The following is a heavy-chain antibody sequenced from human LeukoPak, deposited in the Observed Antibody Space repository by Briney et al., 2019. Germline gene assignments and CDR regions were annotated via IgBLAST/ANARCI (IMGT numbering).Heavy chain of an antibody. D-gene: IGHD3-22*01. CDR3: ARGYYYDSSGYYPGLYFDY. Sequence: ASVKVSCKVSGYTLTELSMHWVRQAPGKGLEWMGGFDPEDGETIYAQKLQGRVTMTEDTSTDTAYMELSSLRSEDTAVYYCARGYYYDSSGYYPGLYFDYWGQGTLVTVSS. CDR2: FDPEDGET. V-gene: IGHV1-24*01. J-gene: IGHJ4*02. CDR1: GYTLTELS.